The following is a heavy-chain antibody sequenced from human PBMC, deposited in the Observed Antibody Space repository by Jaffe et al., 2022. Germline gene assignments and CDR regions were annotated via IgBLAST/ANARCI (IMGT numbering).Heavy chain of an antibody. J-gene: IGHJ6*03. D-gene: IGHD4-17*01. CDR3: AREGPEENTVTTWLRNYYYYYMDV. CDR2: IYYSGST. Sequence: QVQLQESGPGLVKPSETLSLTCTVSGGSISSYYWSWIRQPPGKGLEWIGYIYYSGSTNYNPSLKSRVTISVDTSKNQFSLKLSSVTAADTAVYYCAREGPEENTVTTWLRNYYYYYMDVWGKGTTVTVSS. CDR1: GGSISSYY. V-gene: IGHV4-59*01.